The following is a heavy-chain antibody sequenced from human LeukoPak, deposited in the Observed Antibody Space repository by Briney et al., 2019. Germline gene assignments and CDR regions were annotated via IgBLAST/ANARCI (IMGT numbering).Heavy chain of an antibody. Sequence: GGSLRLSCAASGFTFSSYWMSWVRQAPGKGLEWVAHIKQDGSEKYYVDSVKGRFTISRDNAKNSLYLQMNSLRAEDTAVYYCARDGNYYDSSGYYYDGMDVWGQGTTVTVSS. CDR2: IKQDGSEK. CDR1: GFTFSSYW. D-gene: IGHD3-22*01. CDR3: ARDGNYYDSSGYYYDGMDV. V-gene: IGHV3-7*01. J-gene: IGHJ6*02.